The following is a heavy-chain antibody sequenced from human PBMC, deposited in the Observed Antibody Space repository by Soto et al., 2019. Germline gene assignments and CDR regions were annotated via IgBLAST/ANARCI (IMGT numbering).Heavy chain of an antibody. Sequence: PSETLSLTCTVSGGSISSSSYYWGWIGQPPGKGLEWIGSIYYSGSTYYNPSLKSRVTISVDTSKNHFSLKLSSVTAADTAVYYCATQEVGGSYVYTFDPWGQGTLVTVSS. V-gene: IGHV4-39*02. J-gene: IGHJ5*02. CDR1: GGSISSSSYY. CDR3: ATQEVGGSYVYTFDP. CDR2: IYYSGST. D-gene: IGHD1-26*01.